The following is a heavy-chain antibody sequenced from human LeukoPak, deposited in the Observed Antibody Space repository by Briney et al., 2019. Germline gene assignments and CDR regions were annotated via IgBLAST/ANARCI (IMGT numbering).Heavy chain of an antibody. D-gene: IGHD3-3*01. CDR3: AITEYYDFWSGYLPDY. CDR1: GYTFTSYG. Sequence: VASVKVSCKASGYTFTSYGISWVRQAPGQGLEWMGWISAYNGNTNYAQKLQGRVTMTTDTSTSTAYMELRSLRSDDTAVYYCAITEYYDFWSGYLPDYWGQGTLVTVSS. CDR2: ISAYNGNT. V-gene: IGHV1-18*01. J-gene: IGHJ4*02.